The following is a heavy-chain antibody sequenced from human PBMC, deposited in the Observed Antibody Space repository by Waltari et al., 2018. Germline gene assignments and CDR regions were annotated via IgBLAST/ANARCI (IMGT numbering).Heavy chain of an antibody. Sequence: QVQLQESGPGLVKPSETLSLTCTVSGGSISSYYWSWIRQPAGKGLEWIGRIYTSGSTNYNPSLKGRVTRSVDTSKSQFSLKLSSVTAADTAVYYCAREGGGRAAAGTVPFDYWGQGTLVTVSS. J-gene: IGHJ4*02. V-gene: IGHV4-4*07. D-gene: IGHD6-13*01. CDR1: GGSISSYY. CDR3: AREGGGRAAAGTVPFDY. CDR2: IYTSGST.